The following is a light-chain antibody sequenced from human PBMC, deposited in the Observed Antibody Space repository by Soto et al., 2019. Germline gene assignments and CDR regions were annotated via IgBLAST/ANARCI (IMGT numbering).Light chain of an antibody. CDR3: LQTYTPPPT. CDR2: SAS. Sequence: DIPMTQSPSSLSASVGDRVTITCRESQSISSCLSWYQQKPGKAPKLLIFSASSFQSGVPSRFSGSGSGTDFTLTISSLQLEDLATYYCLQTYTPPPTFGQGTRVEIK. CDR1: QSISSC. J-gene: IGKJ1*01. V-gene: IGKV1-39*01.